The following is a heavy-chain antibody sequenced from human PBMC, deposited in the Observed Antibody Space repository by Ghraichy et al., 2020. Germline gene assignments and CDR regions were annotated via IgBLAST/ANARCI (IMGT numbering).Heavy chain of an antibody. CDR2: ISGSGDNT. D-gene: IGHD6-19*01. J-gene: IGHJ4*02. CDR1: GFTFSTYA. V-gene: IGHV3-23*01. CDR3: AKGVSSAWPYYFDY. Sequence: SCAASGFTFSTYAMSWVRQAPGKGLEWVSFISGSGDNTYNADSVKGRFTIYRDNSKNTLFLQMNSLRAEDTVVYYCAKGVSSAWPYYFDYWGQGTLVTVSS.